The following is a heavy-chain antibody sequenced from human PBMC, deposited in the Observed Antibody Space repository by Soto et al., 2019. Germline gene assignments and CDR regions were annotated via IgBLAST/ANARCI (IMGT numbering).Heavy chain of an antibody. J-gene: IGHJ3*02. CDR1: SGSISSSNW. Sequence: QVQLQESGPGLVKPSGTLSLTCAVSSGSISSSNWWSWVHQPPGKGLEWIGEIYHSGSTNYNPSLKSRVTISVDKSKNQFSLKLSSVTAADTAVYYCAREHDFWSGYYDRAFDIWGQGTMVTVSS. D-gene: IGHD3-3*01. V-gene: IGHV4-4*02. CDR2: IYHSGST. CDR3: AREHDFWSGYYDRAFDI.